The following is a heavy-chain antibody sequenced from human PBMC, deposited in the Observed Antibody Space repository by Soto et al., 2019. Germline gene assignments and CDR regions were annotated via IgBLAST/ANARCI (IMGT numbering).Heavy chain of an antibody. V-gene: IGHV4-59*01. Sequence: LSLTCTVSGGSISSYYWSWIRQPLGKGLEWIGYIYYSGSTNYNPSLKSRVTISVDTSKNQFSLKLSSVTAADTAVYYCARDSSDPYDFWSGYRNYYYMDVWGKGTTVTVSS. D-gene: IGHD3-3*01. CDR2: IYYSGST. J-gene: IGHJ6*03. CDR1: GGSISSYY. CDR3: ARDSSDPYDFWSGYRNYYYMDV.